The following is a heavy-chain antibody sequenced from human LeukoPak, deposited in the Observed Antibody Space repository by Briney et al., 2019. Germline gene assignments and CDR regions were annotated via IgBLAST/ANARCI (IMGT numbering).Heavy chain of an antibody. Sequence: GGSLRLSCAASGFTFSNYGMNWVRQAPGKGLEWVSSIGDSGVSTYYADSVKGRFTVSRDNSKNTLYLQMNSLRAEDTAVYYCAKDWGPYYDFWSGSYYFDYWGQGTLVTVSS. CDR2: IGDSGVST. V-gene: IGHV3-23*01. D-gene: IGHD3-3*01. J-gene: IGHJ4*02. CDR3: AKDWGPYYDFWSGSYYFDY. CDR1: GFTFSNYG.